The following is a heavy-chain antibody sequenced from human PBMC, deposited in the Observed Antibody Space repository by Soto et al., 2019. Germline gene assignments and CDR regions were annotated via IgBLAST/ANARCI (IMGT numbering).Heavy chain of an antibody. CDR3: ARDPVLLWFGELTHPYYYYGMDV. D-gene: IGHD3-10*01. V-gene: IGHV3-21*01. Sequence: GGSLRLSCAASGFTFSSYSMNWVRQAPGKGLEWVSSISSSSSYIYYADSVKGRFTISRDNAKNSLYLQMDSLRAEDTAVYYCARDPVLLWFGELTHPYYYYGMDVWGQGTTVTVSS. CDR2: ISSSSSYI. CDR1: GFTFSSYS. J-gene: IGHJ6*02.